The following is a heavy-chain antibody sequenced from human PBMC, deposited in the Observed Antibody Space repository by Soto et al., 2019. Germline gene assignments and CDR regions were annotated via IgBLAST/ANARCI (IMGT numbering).Heavy chain of an antibody. J-gene: IGHJ6*02. V-gene: IGHV1-69*13. CDR1: GGTFSSYA. CDR2: IIPIFGTA. CDR3: AMAVVASTPGYYYYGMDV. Sequence: SVKVSCKASGGTFSSYAISWVRQAPGQGLEWMGGIIPIFGTANYAQKFQGRVTITADESTSTAYMELSSLRSEDTAVYFFAMAVVASTPGYYYYGMDVWGQGTTVTVSS. D-gene: IGHD2-15*01.